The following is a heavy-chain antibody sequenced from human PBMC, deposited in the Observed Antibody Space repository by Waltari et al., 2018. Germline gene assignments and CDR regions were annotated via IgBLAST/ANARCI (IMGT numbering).Heavy chain of an antibody. CDR1: GFTFSSYA. D-gene: IGHD1-26*01. CDR3: ARPLTIVGATYLSY. Sequence: QVQLVESGGGVVQPGRSLRLSCAASGFTFSSYAMHWVRQAPGKGLEWVAVISYDGSNKYYADSVEGRFTISRDNSKNTLYLQMNSLRAEDTAVYYCARPLTIVGATYLSYWGQGTLVTVSS. J-gene: IGHJ4*02. CDR2: ISYDGSNK. V-gene: IGHV3-30-3*01.